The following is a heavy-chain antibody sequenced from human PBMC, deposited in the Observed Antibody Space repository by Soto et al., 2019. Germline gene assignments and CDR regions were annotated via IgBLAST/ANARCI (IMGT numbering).Heavy chain of an antibody. CDR2: VSVPSGDT. J-gene: IGHJ4*02. V-gene: IGHV1-18*01. D-gene: IGHD2-15*01. CDR3: ARKCRSGGSCYLEH. CDR1: GYSFSSFG. Sequence: ASVKVSCEASGYSFSSFGISWVRQAPGQGLEWVGWVSVPSGDTSSAQNFQGRVTVTTDTSTSTAYMEVGSLRSDDTAVYYCARKCRSGGSCYLEHWGERTLVTVSS.